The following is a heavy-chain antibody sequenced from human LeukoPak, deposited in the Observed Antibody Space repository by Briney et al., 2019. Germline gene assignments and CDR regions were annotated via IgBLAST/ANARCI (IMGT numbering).Heavy chain of an antibody. V-gene: IGHV4-59*08. Sequence: SETLSLTCAVSGASISFYYWSWIRQPPGKGLEWIGYIYYSGSTKYNPSLKSRVTMSIETSKNQFSLKLNSVTAADTAVYYCVRGVRCWGRGTLVTVSS. J-gene: IGHJ4*02. CDR3: VRGVRC. CDR2: IYYSGST. CDR1: GASISFYY.